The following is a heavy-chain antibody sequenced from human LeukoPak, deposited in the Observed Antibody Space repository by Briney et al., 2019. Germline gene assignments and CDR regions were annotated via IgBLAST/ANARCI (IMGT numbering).Heavy chain of an antibody. Sequence: GGSLRLSCAASGFTFTSYTMNWVRQAPGRGPEWIPYISIDSGTMHYADSVKGRFPISRDNAKNSLLLQVNRQRDGDTAVYYCVRDDGWAFDYWGQGTRVTVSS. J-gene: IGHJ4*02. CDR2: ISIDSGTM. D-gene: IGHD1-26*01. CDR3: VRDDGWAFDY. V-gene: IGHV3-48*02. CDR1: GFTFTSYT.